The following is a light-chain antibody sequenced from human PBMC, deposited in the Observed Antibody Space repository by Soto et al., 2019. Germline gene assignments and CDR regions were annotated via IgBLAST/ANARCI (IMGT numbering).Light chain of an antibody. CDR2: AAS. J-gene: IGKJ1*01. Sequence: DIQMTQSPSYVSASVGDRVTITCRASQAISTWLAWYQQKPGKAPQLLIYAASNLQTGVPSRFSVSGSETNSTLSISSLQPEDFATYYYQQVNSFPRTVGQGTKVEIK. CDR1: QAISTW. V-gene: IGKV1D-12*01. CDR3: QQVNSFPRT.